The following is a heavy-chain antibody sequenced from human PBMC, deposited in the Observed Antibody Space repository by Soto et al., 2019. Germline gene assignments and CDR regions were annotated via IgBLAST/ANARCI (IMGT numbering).Heavy chain of an antibody. V-gene: IGHV3-11*01. CDR3: ARDDDYGDSLPPDFDY. Sequence: QVQLVESGGGLVKPGGSLRLSCAASGFTFSDYYMSWIRQAPGKGLEWVSYISSSGSTIYYADSVKGRFTISRDNAKNSLYLQMNSLSAEDTAVYYCARDDDYGDSLPPDFDYWGQGTLVTVSS. CDR1: GFTFSDYY. J-gene: IGHJ4*02. D-gene: IGHD4-17*01. CDR2: ISSSGSTI.